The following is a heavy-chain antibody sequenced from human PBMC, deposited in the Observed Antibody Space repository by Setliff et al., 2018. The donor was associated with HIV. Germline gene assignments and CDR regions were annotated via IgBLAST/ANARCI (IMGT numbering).Heavy chain of an antibody. V-gene: IGHV4-4*07. CDR2: FYTSGST. Sequence: PSETLSLTCTVSGGSINTYYWSWIRQPAGKGLEWIGRFYTSGSTNYNPSLKSRVTMSADTSRNQLSLKLSSVTAADTAVYYCARGIGTRYNYYMDVWGIGTTVTV. D-gene: IGHD1-20*01. J-gene: IGHJ6*03. CDR3: ARGIGTRYNYYMDV. CDR1: GGSINTYY.